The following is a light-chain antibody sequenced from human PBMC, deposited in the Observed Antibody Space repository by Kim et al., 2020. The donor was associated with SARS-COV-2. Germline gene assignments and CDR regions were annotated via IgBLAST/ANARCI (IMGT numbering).Light chain of an antibody. Sequence: STTISCTRTSRDVGGYNYVSWYQQHPGKAPNLLIYYVSKRPSGISKRFSGSKAGNTASLTISGLQAEDEADYYCSSYTSTGTPNYVFGTGTKVTVL. CDR2: YVS. CDR1: SRDVGGYNY. J-gene: IGLJ1*01. CDR3: SSYTSTGTPNYV. V-gene: IGLV2-14*04.